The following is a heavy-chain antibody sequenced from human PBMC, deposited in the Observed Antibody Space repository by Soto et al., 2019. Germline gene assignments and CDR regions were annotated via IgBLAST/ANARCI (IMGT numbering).Heavy chain of an antibody. CDR3: ATRIMITFGGVIAPYYFDY. CDR1: GGSFIGYY. V-gene: IGHV4-34*01. CDR2: INHSGST. D-gene: IGHD3-16*02. Sequence: AETLSLTCAVYGGSFIGYYCSFVRHPPLKWREWIGEINHSGSTNYNPSLKSRVTISVDTSKNQFSLKLSSVTAADTAVYYCATRIMITFGGVIAPYYFDYWGQGTLVTVSS. J-gene: IGHJ4*02.